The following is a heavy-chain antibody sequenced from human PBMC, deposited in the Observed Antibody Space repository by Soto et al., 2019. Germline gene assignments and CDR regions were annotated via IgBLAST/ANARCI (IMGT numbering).Heavy chain of an antibody. J-gene: IGHJ6*02. CDR3: ARFITEPTDKIPEDYYYSYGMDV. Sequence: SVKVSCKASGGTFSSYAISWVRQAPGQGLEWMGGIIPIFGTANYAQKFQGRVTITADESTSTACMELSSLRSEDTAVYYCARFITEPTDKIPEDYYYSYGMDVGGQGTTVTVPS. CDR2: IIPIFGTA. D-gene: IGHD3-10*01. V-gene: IGHV1-69*13. CDR1: GGTFSSYA.